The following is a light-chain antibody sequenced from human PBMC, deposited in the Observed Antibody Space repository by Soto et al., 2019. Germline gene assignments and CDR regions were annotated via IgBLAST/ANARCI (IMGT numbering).Light chain of an antibody. CDR1: QSVSTHY. CDR2: ATS. J-gene: IGKJ2*01. V-gene: IGKV3-20*01. Sequence: EMVLTQSPGALSLSPGERATISCRASQSVSTHYLAWYQQRPGQAPRLLMYATSTRATGIPDRFSGSGSGTDFTLTITRLEPEDFAVYYCQSYGSSPLTFGQGTKLEI. CDR3: QSYGSSPLT.